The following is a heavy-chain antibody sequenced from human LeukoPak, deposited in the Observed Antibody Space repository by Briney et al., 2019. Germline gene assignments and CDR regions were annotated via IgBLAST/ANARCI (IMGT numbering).Heavy chain of an antibody. Sequence: GGSLRLPCAASGFTFSSYWMHWVRQAPGKGLVWVSRINTDGSSTSYADSVKGRFTISRDNAKNTLYLQMNSLRAEDTAVYYCARDGYNYNYYYYMDVWGKGTTVTVSS. V-gene: IGHV3-74*01. CDR3: ARDGYNYNYYYYMDV. D-gene: IGHD5-24*01. CDR1: GFTFSSYW. J-gene: IGHJ6*03. CDR2: INTDGSST.